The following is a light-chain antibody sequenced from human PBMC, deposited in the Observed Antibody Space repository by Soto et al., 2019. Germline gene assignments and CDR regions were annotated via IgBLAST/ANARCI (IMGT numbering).Light chain of an antibody. V-gene: IGLV3-21*02. CDR2: DDS. J-gene: IGLJ1*01. CDR1: NIGGKN. Sequence: SYELTQPPSVSVAPGQTVTVSCGGNNIGGKNVHWYQQKPGQAPVMVVYDDSDRPSGIPERFSGSNSGNMATLTISRVEAGDEADYYCQVWDTNSDYVFGSGTKVTVL. CDR3: QVWDTNSDYV.